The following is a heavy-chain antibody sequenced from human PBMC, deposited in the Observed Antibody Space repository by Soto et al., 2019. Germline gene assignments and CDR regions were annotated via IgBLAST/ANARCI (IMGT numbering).Heavy chain of an antibody. D-gene: IGHD5-18*01. V-gene: IGHV3-30-3*01. CDR1: GFTFSTYA. J-gene: IGHJ6*02. CDR3: AKDGGGYNYGYVMLDKYYYGMDV. CDR2: ISYDGTNK. Sequence: QVQLVESGGGVVQPGRSLRLSCAASGFTFSTYAMHWVRQAPGKGLEWVAVISYDGTNKYYADSVRGRFTISRDNSKNRLFREMNSLRAEASAVYYCAKDGGGYNYGYVMLDKYYYGMDVWGQGTTVTVSS.